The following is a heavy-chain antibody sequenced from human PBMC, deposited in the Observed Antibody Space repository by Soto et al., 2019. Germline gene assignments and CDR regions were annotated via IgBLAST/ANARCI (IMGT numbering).Heavy chain of an antibody. CDR2: INPKFGDT. V-gene: IGHV1-2*02. Sequence: QVQLVQSGAEVKEPGDSVRVSCEASGYTFTAYYIHWVRQAPGQGLEWMGWINPKFGDTTYAQDFQGRVSMTRDMSIRPVYMELSRLTSDDTAIYYCARNMDYYYGPGSGNGHGFWGQGTTVTVFS. CDR1: GYTFTAYY. D-gene: IGHD3-10*01. CDR3: ARNMDYYYGPGSGNGHGF. J-gene: IGHJ6*02.